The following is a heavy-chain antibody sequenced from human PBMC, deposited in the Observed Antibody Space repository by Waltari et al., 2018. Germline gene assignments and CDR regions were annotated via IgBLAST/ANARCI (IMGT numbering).Heavy chain of an antibody. V-gene: IGHV1-2*02. Sequence: QVQLVQSGAEVQKPGASVKVSCKASGYTFTGYYMHWVRQAPEQGLEWMGWINPNSGGTNYAQKFQGRVTMTRDTSISTAYMELSRLRSDDTAVYYCARGGYSGYDVSPFDYWGQGTLVTVSS. J-gene: IGHJ4*02. CDR2: INPNSGGT. D-gene: IGHD5-12*01. CDR1: GYTFTGYY. CDR3: ARGGYSGYDVSPFDY.